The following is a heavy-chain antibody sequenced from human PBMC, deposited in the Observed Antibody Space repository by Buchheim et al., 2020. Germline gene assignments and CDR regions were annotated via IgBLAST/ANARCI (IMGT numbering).Heavy chain of an antibody. CDR2: IWYDGSNK. CDR1: GFTFSSYG. D-gene: IGHD4-17*01. J-gene: IGHJ6*02. CDR3: ARVYGDPNYYYYYGMDV. Sequence: QVQLVESGGGVVQPGRSLRLSCAASGFTFSSYGMHWVRQAPGKGLEWVAAIWYDGSNKYYADSVKGRFTISRDNSKNTLYLKMNSLRAEDTAVYYCARVYGDPNYYYYYGMDVWGQGTT. V-gene: IGHV3-33*01.